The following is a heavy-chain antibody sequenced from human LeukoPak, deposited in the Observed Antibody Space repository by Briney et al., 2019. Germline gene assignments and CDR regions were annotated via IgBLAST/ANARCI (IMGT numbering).Heavy chain of an antibody. CDR1: GYTFTSYY. Sequence: ASVKVSCKASGYTFTSYYMHWVRQAPGQGLEWMGIINPSGGSTSYAQKFQGRVTMTRDTSTSTVYMELSSLRSEDTAVYYCARDIRVYGYSGYDSSGYYYYYMDVWGKGTTVTISS. V-gene: IGHV1-46*01. D-gene: IGHD5-12*01. J-gene: IGHJ6*03. CDR3: ARDIRVYGYSGYDSSGYYYYYMDV. CDR2: INPSGGST.